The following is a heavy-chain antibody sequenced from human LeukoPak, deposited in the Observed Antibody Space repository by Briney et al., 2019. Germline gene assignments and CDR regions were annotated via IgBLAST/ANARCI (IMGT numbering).Heavy chain of an antibody. CDR3: ARVRSGFLSYFYYYMDV. Sequence: PGGSLRLSCAASGFTFSSYWMSWVRQAPGKGLEWVANIKQDGSEKYYVDSVKGRFTISRDNAKNSLYLQMNSLRAEDTALYYCARVRSGFLSYFYYYMDVWGKGTTVTVSS. V-gene: IGHV3-7*03. D-gene: IGHD3-3*01. CDR1: GFTFSSYW. CDR2: IKQDGSEK. J-gene: IGHJ6*03.